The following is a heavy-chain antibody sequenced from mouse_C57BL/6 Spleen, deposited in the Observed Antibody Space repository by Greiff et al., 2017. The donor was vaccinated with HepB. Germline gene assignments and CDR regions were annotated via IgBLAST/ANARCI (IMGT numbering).Heavy chain of an antibody. D-gene: IGHD2-3*01. CDR3: ARSDDGYYVRFAY. CDR2: IYPGDGDT. Sequence: QVQLQQSGAELVKPGASVKISCRASGYAFSSYWMNWVKQRPGKGLEWIGQIYPGDGDTNYNGKFKGKATLTADKSSSTAYMQLSSLTSEDSAVYFCARSDDGYYVRFAYWGQGTLVTVSA. V-gene: IGHV1-80*01. J-gene: IGHJ3*01. CDR1: GYAFSSYW.